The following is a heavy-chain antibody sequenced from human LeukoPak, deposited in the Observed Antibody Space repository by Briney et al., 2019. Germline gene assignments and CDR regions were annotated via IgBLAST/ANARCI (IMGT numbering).Heavy chain of an antibody. CDR1: GGSISSYY. V-gene: IGHV4-39*07. Sequence: KPSETLSLTCTVSGGSISSYYWSWIRQPPGKGLEWIGSIYYSGSTYYNPSLKSRVTISVDTSKNQFSLKLSSVTAADTAVYYCARGWIAAAGNFDYWGQGTLVTVSS. CDR3: ARGWIAAAGNFDY. J-gene: IGHJ4*02. D-gene: IGHD6-13*01. CDR2: IYYSGST.